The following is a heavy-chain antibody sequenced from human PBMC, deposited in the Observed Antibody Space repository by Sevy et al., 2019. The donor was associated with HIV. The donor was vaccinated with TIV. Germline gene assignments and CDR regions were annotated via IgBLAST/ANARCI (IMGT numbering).Heavy chain of an antibody. CDR1: GFTLSSYW. Sequence: GGSLRLSCAASGFTLSSYWMHWVRQAPGKGLVWVSRISGDGSGTNYADSVKGRFTVSRDNAKNTVYLEMNSLRAEDTAVYYCVRGSSGYGIFDCWGQGTLVTVSS. CDR2: ISGDGSGT. V-gene: IGHV3-74*01. CDR3: VRGSSGYGIFDC. D-gene: IGHD6-25*01. J-gene: IGHJ4*02.